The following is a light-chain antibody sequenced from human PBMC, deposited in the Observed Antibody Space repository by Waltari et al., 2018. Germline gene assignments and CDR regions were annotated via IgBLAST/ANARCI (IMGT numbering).Light chain of an antibody. V-gene: IGLV1-47*01. CDR3: ATWDDRLSGPGV. CDR2: RNN. CDR1: SSNIGSNY. Sequence: QSVLTQPPSASGTPGQRVTISCSGSSSNIGSNYGHWYQQLPGTAPKLLIYRNNQRPAGVPDRFSGSKAGTAASLAVSGRRSEDEADYYFATWDDRLSGPGVFGGGTKLTVL. J-gene: IGLJ3*02.